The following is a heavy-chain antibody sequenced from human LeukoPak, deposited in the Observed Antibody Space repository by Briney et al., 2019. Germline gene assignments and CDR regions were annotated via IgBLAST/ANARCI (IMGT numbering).Heavy chain of an antibody. J-gene: IGHJ4*02. Sequence: ASVKVSCKASGYTFTSYYMHWVRQAPGQGLEWMGIINPSGGSTSYAQKFQGRVTMTTDTSTSTAYMELRSLRSDDTAVYYCARSEGAVAGTYWGQGTLVTVSS. CDR3: ARSEGAVAGTY. D-gene: IGHD6-19*01. CDR2: INPSGGST. CDR1: GYTFTSYY. V-gene: IGHV1-46*01.